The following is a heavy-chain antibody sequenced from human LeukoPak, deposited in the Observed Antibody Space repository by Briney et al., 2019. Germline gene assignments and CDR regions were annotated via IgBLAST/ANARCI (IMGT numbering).Heavy chain of an antibody. J-gene: IGHJ3*02. CDR1: GGSFGGYY. V-gene: IGHV4-34*01. CDR2: INHSGST. CDR3: ARRRITMMGAFDI. D-gene: IGHD3-22*01. Sequence: SETLSLTCAVYGGSFGGYYWSWIRQPPGKGLEWIGEINHSGSTNYNPSLKSRVTISVDTSKNQFSLKLSSVTAADTAVYYCARRRITMMGAFDIWGQGTMVTVSS.